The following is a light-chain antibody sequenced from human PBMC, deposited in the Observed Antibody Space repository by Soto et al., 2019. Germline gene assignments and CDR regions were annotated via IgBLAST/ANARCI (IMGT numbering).Light chain of an antibody. V-gene: IGLV1-40*01. Sequence: QSVLTQPPSVSAAPGQKVTISCSGSNSNIGNNYVSWYQQFPGTAPKVLIYGNNNRPSGVPDRFSASRSGTSASLAITGLQAEDEADYYCQSYDSGLSGSVFGGGTKVTVL. CDR2: GNN. J-gene: IGLJ3*02. CDR3: QSYDSGLSGSV. CDR1: NSNIGNNY.